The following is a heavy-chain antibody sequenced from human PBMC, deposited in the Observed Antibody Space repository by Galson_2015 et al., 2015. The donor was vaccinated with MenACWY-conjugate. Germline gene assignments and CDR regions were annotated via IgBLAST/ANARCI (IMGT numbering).Heavy chain of an antibody. J-gene: IGHJ4*02. CDR2: IRYDGVYI. CDR3: AKAVDTAAEHAGGFFDF. V-gene: IGHV3-30*02. Sequence: SLRLSCAASGFTFSRNGMHWVRQAPGKGLEWVAFIRYDGVYIFYANSVKGRFTISRDNSKNTVYLQMNSLRAEDTAVYFCAKAVDTAAEHAGGFFDFWGQGNLVTVAS. D-gene: IGHD5-18*01. CDR1: GFTFSRNG.